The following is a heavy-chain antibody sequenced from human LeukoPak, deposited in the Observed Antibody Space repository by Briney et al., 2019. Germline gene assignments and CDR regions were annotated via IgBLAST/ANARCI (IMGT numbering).Heavy chain of an antibody. J-gene: IGHJ4*02. D-gene: IGHD3-16*02. CDR1: GGSFSGYY. CDR2: INHSGST. V-gene: IGHV4-34*01. CDR3: ARGNYDYVWGSYRYTGTDY. Sequence: SETLSLTCAVYGGSFSGYYWSWIRQPPGKGLEWIGEINHSGSTNYNPSLKSRVTISVDTSKNQFSLKLSSVTAADTAVYYCARGNYDYVWGSYRYTGTDYWGQGTLVTVSS.